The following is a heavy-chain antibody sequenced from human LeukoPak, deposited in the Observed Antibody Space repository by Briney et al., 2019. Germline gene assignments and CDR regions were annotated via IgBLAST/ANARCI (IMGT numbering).Heavy chain of an antibody. Sequence: GGSLRLSCAASGFTFSSYGMHWVRQAPGKGLEWVAVISYDGSNKYYADSVKGRFTISRDNSKNALYLQMNSLRAEDTAVYYCAKDRHYYGLVPESYYFDYWGQGTLVTVSS. CDR1: GFTFSSYG. CDR3: AKDRHYYGLVPESYYFDY. D-gene: IGHD3-10*01. CDR2: ISYDGSNK. V-gene: IGHV3-30*18. J-gene: IGHJ4*02.